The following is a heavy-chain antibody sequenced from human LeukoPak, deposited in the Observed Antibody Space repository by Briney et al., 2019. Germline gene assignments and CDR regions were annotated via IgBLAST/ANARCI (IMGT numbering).Heavy chain of an antibody. J-gene: IGHJ3*02. CDR3: AQTQYCSSTSCRGAFDI. D-gene: IGHD2-2*01. V-gene: IGHV3-23*01. CDR2: ISGSGGST. Sequence: GGSLRLSCAASGSTFSSYAMSWVRQAPGKGLEWVSAISGSGGSTYYADSVKGRFTISRDNSKNTLYLQMNSLRAEDTAVYYCAQTQYCSSTSCRGAFDIWGQGTMVTVSS. CDR1: GSTFSSYA.